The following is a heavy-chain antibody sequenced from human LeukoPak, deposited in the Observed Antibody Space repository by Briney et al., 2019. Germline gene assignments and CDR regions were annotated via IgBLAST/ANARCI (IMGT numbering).Heavy chain of an antibody. D-gene: IGHD3-10*01. CDR1: GGSISSYY. J-gene: IGHJ4*02. V-gene: IGHV4-59*01. CDR3: AGGGSGTYYPI. CDR2: IYYSGST. Sequence: ASETLSLTCTVSGGSISSYYWSWIRQPPGKGLEWIGYIYYSGSTNYNPSLKSRVTISVDTSKNQFSLKLSSVTAADTAVYYCAGGGSGTYYPIWGQGTLSPSPQ.